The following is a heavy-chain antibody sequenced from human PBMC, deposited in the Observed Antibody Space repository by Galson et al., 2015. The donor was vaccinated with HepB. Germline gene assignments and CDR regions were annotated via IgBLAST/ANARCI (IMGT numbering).Heavy chain of an antibody. CDR3: ARRTSGDYETFDY. CDR2: LNTGSGNT. CDR1: GYRFSGYV. J-gene: IGHJ4*02. Sequence: SVKVSCKASGYRFSGYVISWIRQAPGQRLEWMGWLNTGSGNTRYSENLQGRVTFTRDTSASTAYMELSSLRSEDTAVYYCARRTSGDYETFDYWGQGTLVTVSS. D-gene: IGHD4-17*01. V-gene: IGHV1-3*04.